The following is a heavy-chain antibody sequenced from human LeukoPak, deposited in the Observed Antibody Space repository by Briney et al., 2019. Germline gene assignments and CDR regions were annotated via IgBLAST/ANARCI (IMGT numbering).Heavy chain of an antibody. Sequence: GGSLRLSCAASGFTFSTYAMSWVRQAPGKGLEWVSAISGSGGSTYYADSVKGRFTISRDNSKNTLYLQMNSLRAEDTAVYYCAKLGSSSGAFDIWGQGTMVTVSS. CDR3: AKLGSSSGAFDI. CDR1: GFTFSTYA. J-gene: IGHJ3*02. D-gene: IGHD3-10*01. V-gene: IGHV3-23*01. CDR2: ISGSGGST.